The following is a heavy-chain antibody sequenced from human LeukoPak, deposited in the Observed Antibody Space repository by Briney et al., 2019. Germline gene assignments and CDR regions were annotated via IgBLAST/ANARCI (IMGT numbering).Heavy chain of an antibody. CDR1: GFTFSSYW. J-gene: IGHJ6*03. Sequence: GGSLRLSCAASGFTFSSYWMSWVRQAPGKGLEWVANIKQDGSEKYYADSVKGRFTISRDNSKNSLYLQMNSLRTEDTALYYCAKDAGYSYGFMDVWGKGTTVTVSS. D-gene: IGHD5-18*01. CDR3: AKDAGYSYGFMDV. CDR2: IKQDGSEK. V-gene: IGHV3-7*03.